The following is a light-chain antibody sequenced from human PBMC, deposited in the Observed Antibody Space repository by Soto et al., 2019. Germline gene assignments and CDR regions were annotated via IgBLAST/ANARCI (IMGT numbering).Light chain of an antibody. Sequence: QSVLTQSPSASASLGASVKLTCTLSSGHSSYDIAWHQQQPEKGPRYLMKLNSDGSHSKGDGIPDRFSGSSSGAERYLTISGLQSEDEADYYCQTWGTGIPWVFGGGTQLTVL. CDR2: LNSDGSH. V-gene: IGLV4-69*01. CDR3: QTWGTGIPWV. J-gene: IGLJ3*02. CDR1: SGHSSYD.